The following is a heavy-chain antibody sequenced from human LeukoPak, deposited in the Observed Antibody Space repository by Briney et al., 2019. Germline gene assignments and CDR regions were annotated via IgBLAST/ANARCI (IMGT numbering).Heavy chain of an antibody. CDR2: ISGSGVST. CDR1: GFTFSSYA. Sequence: PGGSLRLSCAASGFTFSSYAMSWVRQAPGKGLEWVSAISGSGVSTYYADSVKVRFTISRDNSKNTLYLQMTSLRAEDTAVYYCAKDGKYYDFWSGYYSRSYYYYMDVWGKGTTVTVSS. CDR3: AKDGKYYDFWSGYYSRSYYYYMDV. D-gene: IGHD3-3*01. V-gene: IGHV3-23*01. J-gene: IGHJ6*03.